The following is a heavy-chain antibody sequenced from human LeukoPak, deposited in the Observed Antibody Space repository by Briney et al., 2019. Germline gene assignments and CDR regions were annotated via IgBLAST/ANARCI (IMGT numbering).Heavy chain of an antibody. V-gene: IGHV2-5*02. CDR3: ARLKTYSSFDY. CDR1: GFSLSTTGVG. J-gene: IGHJ4*02. CDR2: IYWDDAE. D-gene: IGHD6-13*01. Sequence: SGPTLVKPTQTLTLTCTFSGFSLSTTGVGLGWIRQPPGKALEWLALIYWDDAERYSPSLKSRLTITKDTSKNQVVLTMTNMDPVDTATYYCARLKTYSSFDYWGQGTLVTVSS.